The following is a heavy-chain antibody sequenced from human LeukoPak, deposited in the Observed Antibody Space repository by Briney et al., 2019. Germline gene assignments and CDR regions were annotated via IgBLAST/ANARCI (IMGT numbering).Heavy chain of an antibody. CDR3: ARDLSATWYSLAY. J-gene: IGHJ4*02. CDR2: IDWSGEAS. D-gene: IGHD2-15*01. CDR1: GFNNADYG. V-gene: IGHV3-20*04. Sequence: GGPLRLSCVGAGFNNADYGMSWVRQAPGKGLEWVSGIDWSGEASEYADSVKGRFTISRDNAKNSLYLQMNTLRPEDTGLYYCARDLSATWYSLAYWGQGTLVTVSS.